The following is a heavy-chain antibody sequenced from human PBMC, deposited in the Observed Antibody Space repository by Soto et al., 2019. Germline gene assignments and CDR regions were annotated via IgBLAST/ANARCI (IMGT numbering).Heavy chain of an antibody. Sequence: QVQLVQSGAEVKKPGASVKVSCKASGYIFTTYPIHWVRQAPGQRLEWMGWINTGTGNTKYSQNFQGRVTTTRDTSATTAYMELSSLRSEDTAVYYCARDNSGLGDYWGQGTLVTVSS. V-gene: IGHV1-3*04. J-gene: IGHJ4*02. D-gene: IGHD6-25*01. CDR1: GYIFTTYP. CDR3: ARDNSGLGDY. CDR2: INTGTGNT.